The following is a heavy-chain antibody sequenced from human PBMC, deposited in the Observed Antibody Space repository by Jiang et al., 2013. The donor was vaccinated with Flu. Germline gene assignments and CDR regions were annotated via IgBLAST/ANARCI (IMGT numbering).Heavy chain of an antibody. V-gene: IGHV4-39*01. Sequence: LLKPSETLSLTCTVSGGSISSSSYYWGWIRQPPGKGLEWIGSIYYSGSTYYNPSLKSRVTISVDTSKNQFSLKLSSVTAADTAVYYCASDGRLVTAIRLATYYFDYWGQGTLVTVSS. CDR2: IYYSGST. D-gene: IGHD2-21*02. J-gene: IGHJ4*02. CDR3: ASDGRLVTAIRLATYYFDY. CDR1: GGSISSSSYY.